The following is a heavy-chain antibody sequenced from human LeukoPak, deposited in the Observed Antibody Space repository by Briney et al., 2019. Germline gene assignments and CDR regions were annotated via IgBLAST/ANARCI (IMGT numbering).Heavy chain of an antibody. CDR2: INDGGGIV. J-gene: IGHJ4*02. CDR3: AEDPILTGFYNDGR. Sequence: GGSLRLSCAASGFTFANYAMTWVRQAPGKGLQWVSSINDGGGIVYYADSVKGRFTISRDNSKDTLYLEMNSLRAEDTARYFCAEDPILTGFYNDGRWGQGTLVIVSS. CDR1: GFTFANYA. V-gene: IGHV3-23*01. D-gene: IGHD3-9*01.